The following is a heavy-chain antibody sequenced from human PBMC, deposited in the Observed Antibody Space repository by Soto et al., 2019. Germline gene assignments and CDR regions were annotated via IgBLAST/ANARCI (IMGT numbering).Heavy chain of an antibody. CDR3: ATRHEREHAYEA. CDR2: LYDVDGS. Sequence: DVQLVESGGGLIQPGESLRLSCAAFGLTISGKKYVAWVRQAPGKGLEWVAGLYDVDGSFYADSVRGRFTTSSDSSKTTVYLQMNDLRPDDTAVYYCATRHEREHAYEAWGQGTTVTVSS. J-gene: IGHJ3*01. D-gene: IGHD1-1*01. CDR1: GLTISGKKY. V-gene: IGHV3-53*01.